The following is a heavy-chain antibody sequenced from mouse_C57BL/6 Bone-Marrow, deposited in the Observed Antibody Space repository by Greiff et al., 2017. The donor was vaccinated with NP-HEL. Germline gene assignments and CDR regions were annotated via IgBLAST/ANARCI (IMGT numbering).Heavy chain of an antibody. J-gene: IGHJ3*01. D-gene: IGHD2-5*01. V-gene: IGHV2-9-1*01. Sequence: QVQLQQSGPGLVAPSQSLSITCTVSGFSLTSYSISWVRQPPGKGLEWLGVIWTGGGTNYNSALKSRLSISKDNSKSQVFLKMNSLQPDDAARYYCARKGSNYGAWFAYWGQGTLVTVSA. CDR1: GFSLTSYS. CDR3: ARKGSNYGAWFAY. CDR2: IWTGGGT.